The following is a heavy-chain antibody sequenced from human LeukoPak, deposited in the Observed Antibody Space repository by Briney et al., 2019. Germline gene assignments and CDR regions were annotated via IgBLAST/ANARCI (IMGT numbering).Heavy chain of an antibody. D-gene: IGHD1-14*01. CDR1: GGSFSGYY. J-gene: IGHJ4*02. CDR3: ARLTGAYYFDY. CDR2: INHSGST. V-gene: IGHV4-34*01. Sequence: SETLSLTCAVYGGSFSGYYWSWIRQPPGKGLEWIGEINHSGSTNYNPSLKSRVTISVDTSKNQFSLKPSSVTAADTAVYYCARLTGAYYFDYWGQGTLVTVSS.